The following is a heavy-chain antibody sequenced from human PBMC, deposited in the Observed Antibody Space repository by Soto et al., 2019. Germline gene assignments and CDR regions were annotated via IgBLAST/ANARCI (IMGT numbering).Heavy chain of an antibody. CDR2: IYHSGST. Sequence: QLQLQESGSGLVKPSQTLSLTFAVSGGSISSGGYSWSWIRQPPGKCLEWIGYIYHSGSTYYNPSLTSRVTISVDRSKNQFSLKLSSVTAADTAVYYCAREVVGATTWFDPWCQGTLVTVSS. CDR1: GGSISSGGYS. J-gene: IGHJ5*02. D-gene: IGHD1-26*01. V-gene: IGHV4-30-2*01. CDR3: AREVVGATTWFDP.